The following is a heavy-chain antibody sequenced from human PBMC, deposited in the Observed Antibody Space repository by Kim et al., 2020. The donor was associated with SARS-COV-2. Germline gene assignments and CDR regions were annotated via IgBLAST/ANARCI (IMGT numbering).Heavy chain of an antibody. V-gene: IGHV3-23*01. CDR3: EKDFWDGETLDPFDS. CDR1: GFTFSSYT. J-gene: IGHJ5*01. Sequence: GGSLRLSCAASGFTFSSYTMAWVRQAPGKGLEWLSSITGSGRTTYYADSVRGRFTASRDNSKDTLYLQLDSLSAGDTAVDYCEKDFWDGETLDPFDSWG. CDR2: ITGSGRTT. D-gene: IGHD3-10*01.